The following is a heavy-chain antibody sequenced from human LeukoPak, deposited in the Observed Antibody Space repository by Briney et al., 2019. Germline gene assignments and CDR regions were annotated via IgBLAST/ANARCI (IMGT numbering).Heavy chain of an antibody. Sequence: SGGSLRLSCAASGFTFSNLWMSWVRQAPGKGLEWVANINPDGSAKYYVDSVKGRFTISRDNAENSLYLQMNSLRPEDTAVYYCARHFSTYSYGLDVWGQGTTVTVSS. CDR1: GFTFSNLW. D-gene: IGHD3-3*02. CDR2: INPDGSAK. J-gene: IGHJ6*02. CDR3: ARHFSTYSYGLDV. V-gene: IGHV3-7*01.